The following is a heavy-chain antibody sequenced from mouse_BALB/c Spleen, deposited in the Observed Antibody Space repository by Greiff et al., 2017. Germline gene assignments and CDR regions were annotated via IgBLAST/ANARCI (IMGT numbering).Heavy chain of an antibody. D-gene: IGHD2-1*01. J-gene: IGHJ4*01. CDR3: ASFYGNYDYAMDY. Sequence: EVNLVESGGDLVKPGGSLKLSCAASGFTFSSYGMSWVRQTPDKRLEWVATISSGGSYTYYPDSVKGRFTISRDNAKNTLYLQMSSLKSEDTAMYYCASFYGNYDYAMDYWGQGTSVTVSS. CDR2: ISSGGSYT. CDR1: GFTFSSYG. V-gene: IGHV5-6*01.